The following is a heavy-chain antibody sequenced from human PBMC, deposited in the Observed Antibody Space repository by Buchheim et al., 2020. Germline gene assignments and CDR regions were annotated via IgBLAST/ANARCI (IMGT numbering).Heavy chain of an antibody. CDR2: FSGSGDRT. CDR3: AKDLYASSSGYFDF. CDR1: GFTFKNYA. D-gene: IGHD6-6*01. Sequence: EVQLLESGGGLVQPGGSRRLSCAAAGFTFKNYAMSWVRQAPGKGLEWVSSFSGSGDRTYYTDSVKGRFTISRDDSRNTIYLQINSLRAEDTAVYYCAKDLYASSSGYFDFWGQGTL. J-gene: IGHJ4*02. V-gene: IGHV3-23*01.